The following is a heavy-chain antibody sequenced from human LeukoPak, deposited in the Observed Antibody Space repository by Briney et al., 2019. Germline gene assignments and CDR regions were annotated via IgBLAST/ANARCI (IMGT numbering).Heavy chain of an antibody. CDR1: GFTFSSYA. J-gene: IGHJ4*02. V-gene: IGHV3-23*01. CDR3: AKDPSYSSSSWDFDY. CDR2: ISGSGGST. D-gene: IGHD6-6*01. Sequence: GGSLRLSCAASGFTFSSYAMSWVRQAPGKGLEWVSGISGSGGSTYYADSVKGRFTISRDNSKNTLYLQMNSLRPEDTAVYYCAKDPSYSSSSWDFDYWGQGTLVTVSS.